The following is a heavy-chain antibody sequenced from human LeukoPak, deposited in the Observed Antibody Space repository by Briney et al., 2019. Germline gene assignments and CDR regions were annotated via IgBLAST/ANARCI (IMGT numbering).Heavy chain of an antibody. D-gene: IGHD2-2*01. V-gene: IGHV3-15*01. CDR2: IKSKTDGGTT. CDR3: ITEQYCSSTSCFDY. J-gene: IGHJ4*02. CDR1: GFTFSNAW. Sequence: GGSLRLSCAASGFTFSNAWMSWVRQAPGKGLEWVGRIKSKTDGGTTDYAAPVKGRFTISRDDSKNTLYLQMNSLKTEDTAVYYCITEQYCSSTSCFDYWGQGTLVTVSS.